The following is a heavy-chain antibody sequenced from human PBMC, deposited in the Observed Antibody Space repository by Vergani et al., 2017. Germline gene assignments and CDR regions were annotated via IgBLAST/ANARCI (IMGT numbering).Heavy chain of an antibody. V-gene: IGHV3-33*06. J-gene: IGHJ4*02. Sequence: QVQLVESGGGGVQPGRSLRLSCAASGLTFSNYAMHWVRQAPGKGLEWVAVIWSDGSKKYYGDSVRGRFTISRDNSKNTLYLQMNSLRAEDTAVYYCAKETQDDTVEAPAAIQGTFDNWGQGTLVTVSS. CDR2: IWSDGSKK. CDR1: GLTFSNYA. CDR3: AKETQDDTVEAPAAIQGTFDN. D-gene: IGHD2-2*02.